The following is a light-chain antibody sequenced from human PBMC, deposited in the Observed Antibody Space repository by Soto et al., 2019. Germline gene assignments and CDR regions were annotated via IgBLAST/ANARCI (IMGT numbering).Light chain of an antibody. V-gene: IGKV3-15*01. CDR1: QSVNSN. Sequence: EIMMTQSPVTLSVSPGERATLSCRASQSVNSNLAWYQQKPGQAPRLLIYGASTRATGIPASFIGNGSGTEFTLTASSLQPEDFAVYYCQQYNNLPFTCGPGTKVDIK. CDR2: GAS. CDR3: QQYNNLPFT. J-gene: IGKJ3*01.